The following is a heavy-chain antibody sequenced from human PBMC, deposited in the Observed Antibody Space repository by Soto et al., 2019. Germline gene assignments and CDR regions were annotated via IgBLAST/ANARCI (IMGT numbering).Heavy chain of an antibody. CDR3: ARLGGYYQSLDP. Sequence: SETLSLTCTVSGGSISSYYWSWIRQPPGKGLEWIGYIYYSGSTNYNPSLKSRVTISLDTSKNQFSLKLSSVTAADTAVYYCARLGGYYQSLDPWGKGTLVTVYS. CDR2: IYYSGST. CDR1: GGSISSYY. J-gene: IGHJ5*02. V-gene: IGHV4-59*08. D-gene: IGHD3-22*01.